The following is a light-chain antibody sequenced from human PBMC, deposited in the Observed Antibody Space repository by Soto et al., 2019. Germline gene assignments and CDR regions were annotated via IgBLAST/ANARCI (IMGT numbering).Light chain of an antibody. CDR2: EVS. CDR3: SSYTSSSTVI. CDR1: SSDIGSYNY. J-gene: IGLJ7*01. Sequence: QSVLTQPASVSGSPGQSITISCSGTSSDIGSYNYVSWYQQHPGKAPKLMICEVSNRPSGVSNRFSGSKSGYTASLTISGLQAEDEADYYCSSYTSSSTVIFGGRTQLTVL. V-gene: IGLV2-14*01.